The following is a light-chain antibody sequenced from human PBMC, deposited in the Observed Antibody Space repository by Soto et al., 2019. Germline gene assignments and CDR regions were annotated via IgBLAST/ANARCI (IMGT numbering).Light chain of an antibody. J-gene: IGKJ1*01. CDR1: QSISSW. CDR3: QQHNSYSPWT. CDR2: DAS. V-gene: IGKV1-5*01. Sequence: DIQMTQSPSTLSASVGDRVTITCRASQSISSWLAWYQQKPGKAPKLLIYDASSLESGVPSRFRGSGSGTEFTLTISSLQPDDFATYYCQQHNSYSPWTFGQGTKVDIK.